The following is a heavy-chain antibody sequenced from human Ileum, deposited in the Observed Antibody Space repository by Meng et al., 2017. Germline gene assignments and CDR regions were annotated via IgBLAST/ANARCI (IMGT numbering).Heavy chain of an antibody. CDR2: ISYDGSNK. D-gene: IGHD1-1*01. CDR1: GFTFSSYA. V-gene: IGHV3-30*01. Sequence: GGSLRLSCAASGFTFSSYAMHWVRQAPGKGLEWVAVISYDGSNKYNADSVKGRFTISRDNSKNMLYLQMNSLRAEDTAVYYCARDPLEKHQRGYFDYWGQGTLVTVSS. CDR3: ARDPLEKHQRGYFDY. J-gene: IGHJ4*02.